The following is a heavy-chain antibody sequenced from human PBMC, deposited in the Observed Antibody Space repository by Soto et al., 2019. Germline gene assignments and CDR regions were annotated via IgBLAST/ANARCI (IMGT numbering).Heavy chain of an antibody. Sequence: GGSLRLSCAASGFTFSSYIMNWVRQAPGKGLEWVSVIYSGGSTYYADSVKGRFTISRDNSKNTLYLQMNSLRAEDTAVYYCATSYYYDSSGYYTRYYYGMDVWGQGTTVTVSS. CDR3: ATSYYYDSSGYYTRYYYGMDV. CDR2: IYSGGST. V-gene: IGHV3-53*01. J-gene: IGHJ6*02. CDR1: GFTFSSYI. D-gene: IGHD3-22*01.